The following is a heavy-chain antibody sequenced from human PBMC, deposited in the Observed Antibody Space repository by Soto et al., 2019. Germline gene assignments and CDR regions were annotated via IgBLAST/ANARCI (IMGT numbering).Heavy chain of an antibody. Sequence: PSETLSLTCAVSGGSISSGGYSWSWIRQPPGKGLEWIGYIYHSGSTYYNPSLKSRVNISVDRSKNQFSLKLSSVTAADTAVYYCARATKSNGAFDYWGQGTLVTVSS. CDR1: GGSISSGGYS. V-gene: IGHV4-30-2*01. CDR2: IYHSGST. J-gene: IGHJ4*02. CDR3: ARATKSNGAFDY. D-gene: IGHD4-17*01.